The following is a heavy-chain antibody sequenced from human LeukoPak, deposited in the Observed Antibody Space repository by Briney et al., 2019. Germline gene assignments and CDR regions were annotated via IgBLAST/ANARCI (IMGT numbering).Heavy chain of an antibody. D-gene: IGHD3-10*01. CDR2: INPSGGST. CDR3: AKDGPYYYGSGSSIDY. Sequence: ASVKVSCKASGYTFTSYYMHWVRQAPGQGLEWMGIINPSGGSTSYAQKFQGRVTMTRDTSTSTVYMELSSLRSEDTAVYYCAKDGPYYYGSGSSIDYWGQGTLVTVSS. CDR1: GYTFTSYY. V-gene: IGHV1-46*01. J-gene: IGHJ4*02.